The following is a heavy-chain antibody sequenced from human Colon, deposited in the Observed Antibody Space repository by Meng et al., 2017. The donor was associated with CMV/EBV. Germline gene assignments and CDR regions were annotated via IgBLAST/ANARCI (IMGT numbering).Heavy chain of an antibody. J-gene: IGHJ4*02. V-gene: IGHV3-30*02. CDR1: GFNFNSYG. CDR2: IRFDGKDQ. D-gene: IGHD5-24*01. Sequence: GESLKISCAASGFNFNSYGMHWVRQTPGKGLEWVAFIRFDGKDQYYSDSVKGRFTISRDNAMSTLYLQMDGLRPDDSAVYYCAKREASASLDYWGQGTLVTVS. CDR3: AKREASASLDY.